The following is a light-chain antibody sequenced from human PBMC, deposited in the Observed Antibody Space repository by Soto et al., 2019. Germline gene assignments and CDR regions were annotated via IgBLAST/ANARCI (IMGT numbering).Light chain of an antibody. V-gene: IGKV3-20*01. CDR1: QSVSSSY. CDR3: QQYGSSPPMYT. J-gene: IGKJ2*01. CDR2: GAS. Sequence: EIVLTQSPGTLSLSPGERATLSCRASQSVSSSYLAWYQQKPGQAPRLLIYGASSRATGIPDRFSGSGSGTDFTLTISRLEPEDFAVYYCQQYGSSPPMYTFGQVTKLELK.